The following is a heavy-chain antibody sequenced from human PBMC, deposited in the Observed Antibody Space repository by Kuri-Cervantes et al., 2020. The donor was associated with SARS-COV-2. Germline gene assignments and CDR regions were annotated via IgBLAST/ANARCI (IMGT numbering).Heavy chain of an antibody. D-gene: IGHD2-21*02. CDR3: ARRRIGIDGPRWGLYDSNYHIDV. CDR1: GGSINTDS. V-gene: IGHV4-59*08. Sequence: GSLRLSCIVSGGSINTDSWAWIRQAPGKGLEWIGTIYYSGTTNYHPSLGSRVTISVDTSKSPFSLRLRSVTAADSAVYYCARRRIGIDGPRWGLYDSNYHIDVWGKGITVTVSS. CDR2: IYYSGTT. J-gene: IGHJ6*03.